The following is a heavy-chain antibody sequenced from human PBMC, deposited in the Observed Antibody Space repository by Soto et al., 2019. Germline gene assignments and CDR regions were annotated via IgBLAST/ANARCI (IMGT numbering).Heavy chain of an antibody. CDR3: AKSSSWGGLHFDDYMDV. CDR2: ISYDGSNK. CDR1: GFTFSSYG. V-gene: IGHV3-30*18. Sequence: GGSLRLSCAASGFTFSSYGMHWVRQAPGKGLEWVAVISYDGSNKYYADSVKGRFTISRDNSKNTLYLQMNSLRAEDTAVYYCAKSSSWGGLHFDDYMDVWGKGTTVTVSS. D-gene: IGHD3-9*01. J-gene: IGHJ6*03.